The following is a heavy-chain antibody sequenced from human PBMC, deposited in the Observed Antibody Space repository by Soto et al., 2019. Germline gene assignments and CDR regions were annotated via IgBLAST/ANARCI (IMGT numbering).Heavy chain of an antibody. Sequence: SQTLSLTCAISGDSVSINSAAWNLISQSPSRGLEWLGRTYYRSKWYNDYAVSVKSRITINPDTSKNQFSLQLNSVTPEDTAVYYCARAAADEYSSSSVGYHYYYGMDVWGQGTTVTVSS. CDR2: TYYRSKWYN. CDR3: ARAAADEYSSSSVGYHYYYGMDV. CDR1: GDSVSINSAA. D-gene: IGHD6-6*01. J-gene: IGHJ6*02. V-gene: IGHV6-1*01.